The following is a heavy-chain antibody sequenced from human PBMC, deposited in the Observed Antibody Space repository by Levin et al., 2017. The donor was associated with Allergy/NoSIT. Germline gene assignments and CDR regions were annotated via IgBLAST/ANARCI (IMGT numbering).Heavy chain of an antibody. CDR3: TRGLGYCSGGSCYFWFDP. J-gene: IGHJ5*02. Sequence: AASVKVSCKTSEYTLTGYYLHWVRQAPGQGLEWLGWISPHGGGTNYAQKFKGRVNMTRDTSINTAYMELNRLRFDDTAVYYCTRGLGYCSGGSCYFWFDPGGQGTLVTVS. D-gene: IGHD2-15*01. CDR2: ISPHGGGT. CDR1: EYTLTGYY. V-gene: IGHV1-2*02.